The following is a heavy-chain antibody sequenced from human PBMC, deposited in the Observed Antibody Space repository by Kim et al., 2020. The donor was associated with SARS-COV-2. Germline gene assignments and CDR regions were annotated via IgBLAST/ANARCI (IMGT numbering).Heavy chain of an antibody. CDR3: AKDICSSTWGPFGGCYYYYGMDV. Sequence: GGSLRLSCAASGFTFVNYVMHWVRQAPGKGLEWVSLISGDGNKAYYADSVEGRFTISRDNSKNSLYLHMNSLRTEDTALYYCAKDICSSTWGPFGGCYYYYGMDVWGQGTTVTVSS. V-gene: IGHV3-43*02. D-gene: IGHD2-2*01. CDR1: GFTFVNYV. CDR2: ISGDGNKA. J-gene: IGHJ6*02.